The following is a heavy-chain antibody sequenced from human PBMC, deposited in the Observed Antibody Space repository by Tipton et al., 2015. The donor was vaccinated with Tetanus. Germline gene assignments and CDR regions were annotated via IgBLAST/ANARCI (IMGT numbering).Heavy chain of an antibody. CDR3: ARTQGSALIDY. V-gene: IGHV4-31*03. J-gene: IGHJ4*02. D-gene: IGHD2-8*01. CDR2: IYYDGST. CDR1: GHSIGSGGYH. Sequence: GLVKPSETLSLTCTVSGHSIGSGGYHWSWIRQHPGKGLEWIGKIYYDGSTDYNPSLKSRITMSVDTSKNQFSLKLSSVTAADTAVYYCARTQGSALIDYWGQGTLVTVSS.